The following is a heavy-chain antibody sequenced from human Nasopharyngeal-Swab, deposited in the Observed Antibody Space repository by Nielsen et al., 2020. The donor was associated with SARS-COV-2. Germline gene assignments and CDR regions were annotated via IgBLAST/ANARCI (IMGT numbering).Heavy chain of an antibody. CDR1: GFTFSSYA. D-gene: IGHD4-23*01. J-gene: IGHJ2*01. CDR2: ISYDGSNK. Sequence: GGSLRLSCAASGFTFSSYAMHWVRQAPGKGLEWVAVISYDGSNKYYADSVKGRFTISRDNSKNTLYLQMNSLRAEDTAVYYCASAYGGSYWYFDLWAVAPWSLSPQ. V-gene: IGHV3-30-3*01. CDR3: ASAYGGSYWYFDL.